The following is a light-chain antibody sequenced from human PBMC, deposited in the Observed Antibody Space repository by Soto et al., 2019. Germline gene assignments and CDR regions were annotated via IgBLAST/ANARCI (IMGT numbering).Light chain of an antibody. CDR1: QGISSY. V-gene: IGKV1-8*01. CDR2: AAS. Sequence: AIRMTPSPSSFSASTGDRFTITCLASQGISSYLAWYQQKPGKAPKLLIYAASTLQSGVPSRFSGSGSGTDFTLTIRCLQSEDFATYYCQQYYSYPPWKCGQGTKGAIK. CDR3: QQYYSYPPWK. J-gene: IGKJ1*01.